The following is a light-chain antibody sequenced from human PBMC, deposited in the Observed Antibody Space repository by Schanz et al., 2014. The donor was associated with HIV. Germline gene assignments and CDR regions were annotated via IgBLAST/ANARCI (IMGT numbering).Light chain of an antibody. J-gene: IGLJ7*01. CDR1: TSNIAHNF. Sequence: QSVLTQPPSVSAAPGQTVTISCSGSTSNIAHNFVSWYQQLPGTAPKLLIYGNSNRPSGVPDRFSGSRSGTSASLAISGLQSEDEADYYCAAWDDSLNGAVFGGGTQLTVL. CDR3: AAWDDSLNGAV. CDR2: GNS. V-gene: IGLV1-44*01.